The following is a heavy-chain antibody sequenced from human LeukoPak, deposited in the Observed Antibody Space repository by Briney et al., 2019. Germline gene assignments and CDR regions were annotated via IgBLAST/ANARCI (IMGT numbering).Heavy chain of an antibody. Sequence: ASVKVSCKASGYTFTSYAIHWVRQAPGQRLEWMGWINAGNGDTKYSQNFQGRVIITRDTSATTAYMELSSLRSEDTAVYYCARRLRLSKSNLRDYYGMDVWGQGTTVTVSS. CDR2: INAGNGDT. V-gene: IGHV1-3*01. J-gene: IGHJ6*02. CDR3: ARRLRLSKSNLRDYYGMDV. CDR1: GYTFTSYA. D-gene: IGHD5-24*01.